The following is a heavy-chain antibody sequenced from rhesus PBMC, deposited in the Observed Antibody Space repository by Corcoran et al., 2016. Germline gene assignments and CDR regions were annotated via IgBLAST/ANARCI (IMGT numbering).Heavy chain of an antibody. CDR3: ARSAIAGSIDY. D-gene: IGHD1-14*01. CDR2: ISGSSGSP. V-gene: IGHV4-99*01. J-gene: IGHJ4*01. CDR1: GYSIISGYY. Sequence: QVQLQESGPGLVKPSETLSLTCAVSGYSIISGYYWGWIRQPPGKGLEYIGYISGSSGSPYSNPSLKSRVTISKDTSKNQFSLKLSSVTAADTAVYYCARSAIAGSIDYWGQGVLVTVSS.